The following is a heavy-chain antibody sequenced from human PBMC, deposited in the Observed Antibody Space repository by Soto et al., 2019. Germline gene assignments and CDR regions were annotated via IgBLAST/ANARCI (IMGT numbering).Heavy chain of an antibody. D-gene: IGHD4-4*01. CDR1: GDSISRSDYY. CDR2: IYYTGTT. J-gene: IGHJ4*02. V-gene: IGHV4-39*02. Sequence: PSETLSLTCTVSGDSISRSDYYWGWLRQPPGKELEWIGSIYYTGTTYFNPPFNTRVTLFVDTSKNQFSLKMTSLTATDTALYYCARERRDDYKYYFDYWGQGTPVTVSS. CDR3: ARERRDDYKYYFDY.